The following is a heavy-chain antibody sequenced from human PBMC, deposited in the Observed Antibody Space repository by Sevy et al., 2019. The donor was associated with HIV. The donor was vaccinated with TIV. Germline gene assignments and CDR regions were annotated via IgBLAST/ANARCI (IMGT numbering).Heavy chain of an antibody. CDR3: ARAVLEISTWRSDY. Sequence: GGFLRLSCAASGFTFSSYRMTWVRQAPGKGLEWVPCISSTSAYINYADSVKGRFTISRDNAKNLLYLQMDSLRAEDTAVYYCARAVLEISTWRSDYWGQGTLVTVSS. CDR2: ISSTSAYI. CDR1: GFTFSSYR. V-gene: IGHV3-21*01. D-gene: IGHD1-1*01. J-gene: IGHJ4*02.